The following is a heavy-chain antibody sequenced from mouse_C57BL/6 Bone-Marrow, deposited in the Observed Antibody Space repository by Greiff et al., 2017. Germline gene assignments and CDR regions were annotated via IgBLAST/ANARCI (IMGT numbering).Heavy chain of an antibody. D-gene: IGHD4-1*01. V-gene: IGHV10-3*01. J-gene: IGHJ1*03. CDR2: IRSKSSNYAT. CDR1: GFTFNTYA. Sequence: EVQLQESGGGLVQPKGSLKLSCAASGFTFNTYAMHWVRQAPGQGLEWVARIRSKSSNYATYYDDSVKDRFTISRDASQSMLYLQMNKLRTEDTAMYYCVRALGRGWYVDVWGTGTTVTVSS. CDR3: VRALGRGWYVDV.